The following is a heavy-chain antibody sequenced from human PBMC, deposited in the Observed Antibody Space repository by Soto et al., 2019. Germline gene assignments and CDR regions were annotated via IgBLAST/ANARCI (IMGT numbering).Heavy chain of an antibody. V-gene: IGHV3-30*03. Sequence: GGSLRLSCAASGFTFSSYGMHWVRQAPGKGLEWVAVISYEGSNKYYADSVKGRFTISRDNSKNTLYLQMNSLRAEDTAVYYCAREGTTDYYYYYMDVWGQGATVTVSS. J-gene: IGHJ6*03. CDR2: ISYEGSNK. CDR3: AREGTTDYYYYYMDV. CDR1: GFTFSSYG. D-gene: IGHD4-4*01.